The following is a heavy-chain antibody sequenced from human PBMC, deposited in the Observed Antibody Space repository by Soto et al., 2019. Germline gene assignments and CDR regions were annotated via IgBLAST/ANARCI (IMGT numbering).Heavy chain of an antibody. CDR1: GGTFSSYT. CDR3: ASGYSYEDV. Sequence: QVQLVQSGAEVKKPGSSVKVSCKASGGTFSSYTISWVRQAPGQGLEWMGRIIPILGIANYAQKFQGRVTMTADKSTSTAYMELSSLRSEDTAGYYCASGYSYEDVWGQGTTVTVSS. D-gene: IGHD5-18*01. V-gene: IGHV1-69*02. J-gene: IGHJ6*02. CDR2: IIPILGIA.